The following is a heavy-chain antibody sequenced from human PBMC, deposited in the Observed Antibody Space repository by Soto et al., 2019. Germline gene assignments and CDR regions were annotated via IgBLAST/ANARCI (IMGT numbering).Heavy chain of an antibody. CDR3: ARVRRDWFDP. V-gene: IGHV4-59*01. CDR1: GGSISSYD. CDR2: IYYSGST. Sequence: PSDTLSLTCTVSGGSISSYDWSWIRQPPGKGLEWIGYIYYSGSTNYNPSLKSRVTISVDTSKNQFSLKLSSVTAADTAVYYCARVRRDWFDPWGQGTLVTVSS. J-gene: IGHJ5*02.